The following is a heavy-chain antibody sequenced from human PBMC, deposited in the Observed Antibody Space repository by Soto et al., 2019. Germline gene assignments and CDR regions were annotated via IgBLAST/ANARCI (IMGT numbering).Heavy chain of an antibody. CDR3: ARGGYYDSSNDAFDI. V-gene: IGHV3-30-3*01. J-gene: IGHJ3*02. D-gene: IGHD3-22*01. CDR1: GFTFSSYA. Sequence: GGSLRLSCAASGFTFSSYAMHWVRQAPGKGLEWVAVISYDGSNKYYADSVKGRFTISRDNFKNTLYLQMNSLRAEDTALYYCARGGYYDSSNDAFDIWGQGTMVTVSS. CDR2: ISYDGSNK.